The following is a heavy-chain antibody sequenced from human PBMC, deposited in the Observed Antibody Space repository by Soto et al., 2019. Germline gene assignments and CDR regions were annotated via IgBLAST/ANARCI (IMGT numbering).Heavy chain of an antibody. Sequence: PGESLKISCAASGFTFSSYAMSWVRQAPGKGLEWVSAISGSGGSTYYADSVKGRFTISRDNSKNTLYLQMNSLRAEDTAVYYCAKDLLPQYYYYYYMDVWGKGTTVTVSS. CDR3: AKDLLPQYYYYYYMDV. CDR1: GFTFSSYA. J-gene: IGHJ6*03. V-gene: IGHV3-23*01. CDR2: ISGSGGST.